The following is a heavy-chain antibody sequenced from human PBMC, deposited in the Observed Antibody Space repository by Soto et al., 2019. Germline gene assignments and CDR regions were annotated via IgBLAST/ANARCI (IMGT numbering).Heavy chain of an antibody. CDR2: IWYDGSNK. V-gene: IGHV3-33*01. CDR1: GFTFSSYG. CDR3: AREEGDYSAYYYYYYGMDV. Sequence: GGSLRLSCAASGFTFSSYGMHWVRQAPGKGLEWVAVIWYDGSNKYYADSVKGRFTISRDNSKNTLYLQMNSLRAEDTAVYYCAREEGDYSAYYYYYYGMDVWGQGTTVTVSS. D-gene: IGHD4-4*01. J-gene: IGHJ6*02.